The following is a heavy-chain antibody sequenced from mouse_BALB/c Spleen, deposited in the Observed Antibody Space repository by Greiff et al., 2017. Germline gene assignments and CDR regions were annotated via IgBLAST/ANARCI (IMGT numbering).Heavy chain of an antibody. CDR3: ARGYDYSPYAMDY. CDR1: GYSFTSYW. D-gene: IGHD2-4*01. V-gene: IGHV1-69*02. Sequence: VQLQQSGPQLVRPGASVKLSCKASGYSFTSYWMHWVKQRPGQGLEWIGMIDPSDSETRLNQKFKDKATLTVDKSSSTAYMQLSSPTSEDSAVYYCARGYDYSPYAMDYWGQGTSVTVSS. J-gene: IGHJ4*01. CDR2: IDPSDSET.